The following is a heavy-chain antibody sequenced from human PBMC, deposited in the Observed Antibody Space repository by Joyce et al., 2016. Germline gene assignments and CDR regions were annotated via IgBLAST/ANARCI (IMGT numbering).Heavy chain of an antibody. CDR3: ARGPMPPYAFDV. J-gene: IGHJ3*01. Sequence: QVNLVQSGAEVKKPGASVKVSCKASGYSFSDSYIHWVRQAPGQGLQGMGRINPGTGDTIYAQKFQGRVTWTRDTFISTVYMEVSRLRSDDTAVYFCARGPMPPYAFDVWGQGTLVTVST. CDR2: INPGTGDT. V-gene: IGHV1-2*06. CDR1: GYSFSDSY. D-gene: IGHD2-2*01.